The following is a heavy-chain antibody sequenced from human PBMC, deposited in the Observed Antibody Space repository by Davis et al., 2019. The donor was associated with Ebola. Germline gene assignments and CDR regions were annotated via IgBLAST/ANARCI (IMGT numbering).Heavy chain of an antibody. CDR1: GYTFTSYA. D-gene: IGHD2-2*01. Sequence: AASVKVSCKASGYTFTSYAMHWVRQAPGQRLEWMGWINAGNGNTKYSQKFQGRVTITRDTSASTAYMELSSLRSEDTAVYYCARVGGSTSDLYYYYGMDVWGQGTTVTVSS. V-gene: IGHV1-3*01. CDR2: INAGNGNT. J-gene: IGHJ6*02. CDR3: ARVGGSTSDLYYYYGMDV.